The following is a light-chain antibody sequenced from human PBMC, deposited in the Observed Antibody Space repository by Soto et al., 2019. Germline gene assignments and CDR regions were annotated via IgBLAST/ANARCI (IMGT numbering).Light chain of an antibody. V-gene: IGLV3-21*04. Sequence: SYELTQPPSVSVAPGQTARITCGGDNIGSKSVHWYQQKPGQAPVLVIYYDSDRPSGIPERFSGSNSGNTATLTISRVEAGDEVGYSCQVWDSRAEHPIFGGGTKLTVL. CDR3: QVWDSRAEHPI. J-gene: IGLJ2*01. CDR2: YDS. CDR1: NIGSKS.